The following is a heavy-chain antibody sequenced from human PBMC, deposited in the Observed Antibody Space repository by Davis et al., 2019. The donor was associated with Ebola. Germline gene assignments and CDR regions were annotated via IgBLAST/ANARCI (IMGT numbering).Heavy chain of an antibody. Sequence: SETLSLTCTVSGASVDSGIYYWSWIRQSPGKGLEWIGNVYYSGSTNYNPSLKSRVTISVDTSKNQFSLKLSSVTAADTAVYYCARDYSYDSSGYYDYWGQGTLVTVSS. J-gene: IGHJ4*02. CDR3: ARDYSYDSSGYYDY. CDR1: GASVDSGIYY. V-gene: IGHV4-61*01. CDR2: VYYSGST. D-gene: IGHD3-22*01.